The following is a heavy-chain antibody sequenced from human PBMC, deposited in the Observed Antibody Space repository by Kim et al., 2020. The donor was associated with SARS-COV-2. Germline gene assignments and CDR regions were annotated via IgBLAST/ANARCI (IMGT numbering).Heavy chain of an antibody. Sequence: GGSLRLSCAASGFSLVNYWVTWVRQAPGGGLEWVANIRQDGREKFYVDSLKGQFTISRDNAENSLFLQMRSLRAEDTAIYYCARVMGGGAWSMDVWGQGTAVTVSS. CDR3: ARVMGGGAWSMDV. CDR1: GFSLVNYW. CDR2: IRQDGREK. V-gene: IGHV3-7*01. J-gene: IGHJ6*02. D-gene: IGHD2-15*01.